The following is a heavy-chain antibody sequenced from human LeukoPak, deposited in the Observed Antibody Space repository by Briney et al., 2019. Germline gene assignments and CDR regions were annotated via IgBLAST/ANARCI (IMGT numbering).Heavy chain of an antibody. D-gene: IGHD3-22*01. CDR2: IRYDGTNE. CDR1: GFTLNNYG. V-gene: IGHV3-30*02. J-gene: IGHJ3*02. CDR3: TKNYYSDTSAYFRYAFDI. Sequence: GGSLRLSCAASGFTLNNYGIHWVRQAPGKGLEWVAFIRYDGTNEYYADSVKGRFTISRDNSKNTLYLEMDCLRAEDTAVYYCTKNYYSDTSAYFRYAFDIWGQGTVVTVSS.